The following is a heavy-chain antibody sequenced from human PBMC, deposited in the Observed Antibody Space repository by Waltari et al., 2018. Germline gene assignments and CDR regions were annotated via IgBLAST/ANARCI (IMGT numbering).Heavy chain of an antibody. CDR1: GFTFSSYA. V-gene: IGHV3-23*03. CDR2: IYSGGST. Sequence: EVQLLESGGGLVQPGGSLRLPCAASGFTFSSYAMSWVRQAPGKGLEWVSGIYSGGSTYYADFVKGRLTISRDNSKNTLYLQMNSLGAEDTAVYDCAKDATGGTSCYDYWGQGTLVTVSS. CDR3: AKDATGGTSCYDY. J-gene: IGHJ4*02. D-gene: IGHD2-2*01.